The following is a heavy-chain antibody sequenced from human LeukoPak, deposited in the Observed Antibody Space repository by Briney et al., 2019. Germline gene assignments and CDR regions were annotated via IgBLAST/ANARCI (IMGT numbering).Heavy chain of an antibody. CDR2: ISGSGGST. CDR1: GFTFSSYA. Sequence: GGSLRLSCAASGFTFSSYAMSWVRQAPGKGLEWVSAISGSGGSTYYADSVKGRFTISRDNSKNTLYLQMNSLRAEDTAVYYCVRGSSGYYWYYFDYWGQGTLVTGSS. D-gene: IGHD3-22*01. J-gene: IGHJ4*02. CDR3: VRGSSGYYWYYFDY. V-gene: IGHV3-23*01.